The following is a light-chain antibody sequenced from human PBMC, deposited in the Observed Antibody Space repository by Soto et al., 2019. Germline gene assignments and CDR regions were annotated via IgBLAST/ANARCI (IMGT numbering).Light chain of an antibody. CDR1: RSVRSY. J-gene: IGKJ5*01. Sequence: EIVLTQSPGTLSLSPGERATLSCRASRSVRSYLAWYQQKPGQAPRLLIYDASNRAAGIPARFSGSGSETDFTLTISDLEPEDFAVYYCQQRYAWPPITFGHGTRLEIK. V-gene: IGKV3-11*01. CDR3: QQRYAWPPIT. CDR2: DAS.